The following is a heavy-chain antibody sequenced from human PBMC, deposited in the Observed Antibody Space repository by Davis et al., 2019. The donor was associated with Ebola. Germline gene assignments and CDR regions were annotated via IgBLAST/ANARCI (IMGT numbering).Heavy chain of an antibody. CDR1: GGSISSYY. V-gene: IGHV4-59*01. Sequence: MPSETLSLTCTVSGGSISSYYWSWIRQPPGKGLEWIGYIYYSWSTNYNPSLKSRVTISVDTSKKQFSLKLSSVTAADTAVYYCARGFGGVKGHWGQGTLVTVST. CDR2: IYYSWST. CDR3: ARGFGGVKGH. D-gene: IGHD3-16*01. J-gene: IGHJ4*02.